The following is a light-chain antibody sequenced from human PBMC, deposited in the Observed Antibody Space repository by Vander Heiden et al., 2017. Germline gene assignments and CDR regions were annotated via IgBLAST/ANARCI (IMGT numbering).Light chain of an antibody. CDR3: QQRSNWPPFT. Sequence: EIVLTQSPATLSLSPGERATLSCRASQSVSSYLAWYQQKPGQAPRLLIYDASNRATGIPARFSGSGYGTDFTLTISSLEPEDFAVYYCQQRSNWPPFTFGGGTKVEIK. CDR1: QSVSSY. J-gene: IGKJ4*01. CDR2: DAS. V-gene: IGKV3-11*01.